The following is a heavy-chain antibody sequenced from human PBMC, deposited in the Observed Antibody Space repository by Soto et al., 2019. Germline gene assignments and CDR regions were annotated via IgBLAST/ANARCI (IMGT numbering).Heavy chain of an antibody. V-gene: IGHV4-31*03. Sequence: PSETLSLTCTVSGGSISSGGYYWSWIRQHPGKGLEWIGYIYYSGSTYYNPSLKSRVTISVDTSKNQFSLKLSSVTAEDTAVYYCAKKWGYSSGWYYDWYFDLWGRGTLVTVSS. D-gene: IGHD6-19*01. J-gene: IGHJ2*01. CDR1: GGSISSGGYY. CDR3: AKKWGYSSGWYYDWYFDL. CDR2: IYYSGST.